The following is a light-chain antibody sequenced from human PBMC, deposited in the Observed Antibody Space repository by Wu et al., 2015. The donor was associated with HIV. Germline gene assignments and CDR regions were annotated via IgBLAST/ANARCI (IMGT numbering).Light chain of an antibody. CDR1: QSVGSSY. J-gene: IGKJ2*01. CDR3: QQYGTSPYT. Sequence: EIVLTQSPGTLSLSPGERATLSCRASQSVGSSYLAWYQQKPGQAPRLLIYGTSGRATGIPDRFGGSGSGTDFTLTISRLEPEDFAVYYCQQYGTSPYTFGQGTKLE. V-gene: IGKV3-20*01. CDR2: GTS.